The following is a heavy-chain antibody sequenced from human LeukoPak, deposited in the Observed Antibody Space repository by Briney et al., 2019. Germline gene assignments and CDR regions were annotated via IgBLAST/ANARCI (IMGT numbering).Heavy chain of an antibody. Sequence: PSETLSLTCTVSRASISGSIRSSYWSWIRQPPGKGLEWIGYIFYVGSTNYNPSLKSRVTISVDTSKNQFSLKLNSVTAADTAVYYCARDYYDSRGEAFDIWGQGTMVTVSS. D-gene: IGHD3-22*01. V-gene: IGHV4-61*01. CDR3: ARDYYDSRGEAFDI. CDR2: IFYVGST. J-gene: IGHJ3*02. CDR1: RASISGSIRSSY.